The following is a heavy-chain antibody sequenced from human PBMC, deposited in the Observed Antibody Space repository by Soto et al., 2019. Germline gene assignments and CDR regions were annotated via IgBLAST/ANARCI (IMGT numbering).Heavy chain of an antibody. D-gene: IGHD2-8*02. V-gene: IGHV4-4*02. J-gene: IGHJ3*01. CDR1: SGSISTTNW. CDR2: IYHSGST. CDR3: VRAIGCTGGYRSQNAFDL. Sequence: QVKLQESGPGLVKPSGTLSLTCAVSSGSISTTNWWNWVRQPPGKGLEWIGEIYHSGSTNYNPSLKSRVTMSVDKSKNQFSLQLSSVTAADTAVYFCVRAIGCTGGYRSQNAFDLWGLGTTVTVSS.